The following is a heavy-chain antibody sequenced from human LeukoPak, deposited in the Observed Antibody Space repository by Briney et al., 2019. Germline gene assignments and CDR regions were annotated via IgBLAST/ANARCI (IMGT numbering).Heavy chain of an antibody. V-gene: IGHV4-34*01. CDR1: GGSFSGYY. Sequence: SETLSLTCAVYGGSFSGYYWSWIRQPPGKGLEWIGEIYHSGSTNYNPSLKSRVTISVDKSKNQFSLKLSSVTAADTAVYYCAREKLYYDSSGYYYFDIWGQGTMVTVSS. CDR2: IYHSGST. D-gene: IGHD3-22*01. J-gene: IGHJ3*02. CDR3: AREKLYYDSSGYYYFDI.